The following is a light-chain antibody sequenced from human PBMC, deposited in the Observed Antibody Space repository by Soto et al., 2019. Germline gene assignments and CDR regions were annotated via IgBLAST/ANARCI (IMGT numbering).Light chain of an antibody. J-gene: IGLJ2*01. CDR3: SSYTSSTTVV. CDR2: EVS. CDR1: SSDVGGYNY. Sequence: QSALTQPASVSGSPGQSITISCTGTSSDVGGYNYVSWYQHNPGKAPKLMIYEVSNRPSGVSNRFSGSKSGNTASLTISGLQADDEADYYCSSYTSSTTVVFGGGTQLTVL. V-gene: IGLV2-14*01.